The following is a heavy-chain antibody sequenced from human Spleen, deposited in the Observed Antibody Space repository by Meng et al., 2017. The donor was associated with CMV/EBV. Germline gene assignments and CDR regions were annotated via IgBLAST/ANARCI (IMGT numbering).Heavy chain of an antibody. CDR3: ASTTYYYDSSGYLV. D-gene: IGHD3-22*01. V-gene: IGHV3-21*05. J-gene: IGHJ4*02. CDR1: GFTFSSYS. Sequence: GGSLRLSCAASGFTFSSYSMNWVRQAPGKGLEWVSYISGSGSDTYYADSVKGRFTVSRDNAKNSLYLQMSSLRVEDTAVYYCASTTYYYDSSGYLVWGQGTLVTVSS. CDR2: ISGSGSDT.